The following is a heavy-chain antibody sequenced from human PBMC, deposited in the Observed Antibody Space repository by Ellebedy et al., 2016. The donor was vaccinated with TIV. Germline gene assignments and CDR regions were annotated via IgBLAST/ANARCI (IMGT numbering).Heavy chain of an antibody. Sequence: GESLKISCAASGFTFSDYYMSWIRQAPGKGLEWVSYISRSSDYTKYADSVKGRFTISRDNAKSAVYLQMNSLRAEDTAVYYCVRTARIADYWGQGTLVTVSS. V-gene: IGHV3-11*06. CDR2: ISRSSDYT. CDR3: VRTARIADY. CDR1: GFTFSDYY. J-gene: IGHJ4*02. D-gene: IGHD2-21*02.